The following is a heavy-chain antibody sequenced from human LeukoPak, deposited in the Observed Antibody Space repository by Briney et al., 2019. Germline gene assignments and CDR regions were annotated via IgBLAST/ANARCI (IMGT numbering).Heavy chain of an antibody. CDR1: GFTFSDYW. D-gene: IGHD6-13*01. Sequence: PGGSLRLPCAASGFTFSDYWMSWMRQAPGKGLEWVANIKYDGDEEYYVDSVKGRFTISRDNAKNSLYLQLNSLRVEDTAVYYCKSGGAAPGSFDNWGQGTLVTVSP. J-gene: IGHJ4*02. CDR3: KSGGAAPGSFDN. V-gene: IGHV3-7*01. CDR2: IKYDGDEE.